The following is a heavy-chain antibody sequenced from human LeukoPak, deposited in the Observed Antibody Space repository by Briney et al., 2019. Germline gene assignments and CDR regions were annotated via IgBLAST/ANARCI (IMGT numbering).Heavy chain of an antibody. CDR1: GGSISSGSYY. J-gene: IGHJ4*02. CDR3: AREKFGGITMVRGVIISYLDY. CDR2: IYTSGST. D-gene: IGHD3-10*01. V-gene: IGHV4-61*02. Sequence: PSQTLSLTCTVSGGSISSGSYYWSWIRQPAGKGLEWIGRIYTSGSTNYNPSLKSRVTISVDTSKNQFSLKLSSVTAADTAVYYCAREKFGGITMVRGVIISYLDYWGQGTLVTVSS.